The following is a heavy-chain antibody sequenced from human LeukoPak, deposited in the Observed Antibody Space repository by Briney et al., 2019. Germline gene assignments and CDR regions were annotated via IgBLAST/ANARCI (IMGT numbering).Heavy chain of an antibody. D-gene: IGHD3-9*01. CDR2: IIPIFGTA. J-gene: IGHJ5*02. V-gene: IGHV1-69*01. Sequence: SVKVSCKASGDTFHTYAISWVRQAPGQGLEWMGGIIPIFGTANYAQKFQGRVTITADESTSTAYMELRRLRSEDTAVYYCAAYEHTPLVTPCWSDRTYSWFDPWGQGTLVTVSS. CDR1: GDTFHTYA. CDR3: AAYEHTPLVTPCWSDRTYSWFDP.